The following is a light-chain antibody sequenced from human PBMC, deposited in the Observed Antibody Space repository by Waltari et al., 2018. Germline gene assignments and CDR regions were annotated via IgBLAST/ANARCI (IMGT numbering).Light chain of an antibody. CDR1: QRVSRA. J-gene: IGKJ1*01. CDR2: AAS. V-gene: IGKV3-20*01. CDR3: QHYVRLPVT. Sequence: EIVFTQSPGTLSLSPGERATLSCRASQRVSRALAWYQQKPGQHPRLLIYAASSRATGIPDRFSGSGSGTDFSLTISRLEPEDFAVYYCQHYVRLPVTFGQGTKVEIK.